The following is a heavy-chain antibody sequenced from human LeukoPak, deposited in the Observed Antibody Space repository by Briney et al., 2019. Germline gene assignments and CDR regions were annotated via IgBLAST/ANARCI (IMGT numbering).Heavy chain of an antibody. J-gene: IGHJ4*02. CDR1: GYTFTSYS. D-gene: IGHD6-6*01. Sequence: ASVKVSCKASGYTFTSYSMHWVRQAPGQGLEWMGIINPSGGSTTYAQKFQGRVTMTRDTSTSTVYMELSSLRSEDTAVYYCARDGHMASALYYFDHWGQGTLVTVSS. CDR2: INPSGGST. CDR3: ARDGHMASALYYFDH. V-gene: IGHV1-46*01.